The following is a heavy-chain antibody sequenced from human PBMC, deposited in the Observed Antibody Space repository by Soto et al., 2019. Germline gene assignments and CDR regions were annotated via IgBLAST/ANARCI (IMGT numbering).Heavy chain of an antibody. CDR2: IWYDGSNK. V-gene: IGHV3-33*06. D-gene: IGHD3-10*01. J-gene: IGHJ4*02. CDR1: GFTFSSYG. Sequence: HPGGSLRLSCAASGFTFSSYGMHWVRQAPGKGLEWVAVIWYDGSNKYYADSVKGRFTISRDGSKNTLYLQMSSLRAEDTALYYCAKGRGGSGSLTPRVDFWGQGTLVTVSS. CDR3: AKGRGGSGSLTPRVDF.